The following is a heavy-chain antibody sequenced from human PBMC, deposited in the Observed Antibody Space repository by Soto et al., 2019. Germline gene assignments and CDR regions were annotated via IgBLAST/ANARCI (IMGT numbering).Heavy chain of an antibody. V-gene: IGHV4-30-4*01. J-gene: IGHJ4*02. CDR3: AREYYYDSSGSYFDY. Sequence: SETLSLTCTVSGGSISSGDYYWIWIRHPPGKGLEWIGYIYYSGSTYYNPSLKSRVTISVDTSKNQFSLKLSSVTAADTAVYYCAREYYYDSSGSYFDYWGQGTLVTVSS. CDR2: IYYSGST. D-gene: IGHD3-22*01. CDR1: GGSISSGDYY.